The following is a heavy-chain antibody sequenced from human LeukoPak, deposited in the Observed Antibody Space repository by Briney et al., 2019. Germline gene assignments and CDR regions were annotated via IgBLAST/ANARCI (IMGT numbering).Heavy chain of an antibody. CDR2: IYHSGST. CDR1: GGSISSGGYS. V-gene: IGHV4-30-2*01. Sequence: SETLSLTCAVSGGSISSGGYSWSWIRQPPGKGLEWIGYIYHSGSTYYNPSLKSRVTISVDRSKNQFSPKLSSVTAADTAVYYCARERRYYDSSGYYYEAFDIWGQGTMVTVSS. J-gene: IGHJ3*02. CDR3: ARERRYYDSSGYYYEAFDI. D-gene: IGHD3-22*01.